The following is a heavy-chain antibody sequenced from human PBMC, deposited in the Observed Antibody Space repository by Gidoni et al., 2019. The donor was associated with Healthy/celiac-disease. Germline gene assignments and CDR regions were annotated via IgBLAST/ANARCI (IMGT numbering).Heavy chain of an antibody. CDR2: IKKDGSEK. CDR1: GFTFSSYW. CDR3: ARLTRLAFDI. Sequence: EVQLVESGGGLVQPGGSLRLSCAASGFTFSSYWMGWVRQAPGKGLEWVANIKKDGSEKYYVDSVKGRFTISRDNAKNSLYLQMNSLRAEDTAVYYSARLTRLAFDIWGQGTMVTVSS. D-gene: IGHD6-25*01. J-gene: IGHJ3*02. V-gene: IGHV3-7*01.